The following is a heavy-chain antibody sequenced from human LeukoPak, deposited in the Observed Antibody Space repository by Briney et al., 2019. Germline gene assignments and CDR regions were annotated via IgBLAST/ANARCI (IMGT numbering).Heavy chain of an antibody. V-gene: IGHV3-30*02. J-gene: IGHJ6*03. Sequence: GGSLRLSCAASGFTFRNYGMHWVRQATGKGLEWVSFIWSDGNNRFHADSVKGRFTISRDNSKNMLYLQMDSLRPEDTAVYYCXXDXGASVSGFHMDVWGKGTTVIVSS. CDR1: GFTFRNYG. CDR2: IWSDGNNR. D-gene: IGHD3-3*01. CDR3: XXDXGASVSGFHMDV.